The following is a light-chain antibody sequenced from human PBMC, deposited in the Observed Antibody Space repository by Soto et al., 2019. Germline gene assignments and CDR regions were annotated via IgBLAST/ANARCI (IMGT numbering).Light chain of an antibody. Sequence: QSAVTQPASVSGSPGQSSTVSCTGTSSDVGNYNLVSWYQQHPGKAPKLIIYEGSKRPSGVSNRFSGSKSGNTASLTISGLQAEDEADYHCCSFAGSTTFYVFGTGTKVTVL. CDR1: SSDVGNYNL. J-gene: IGLJ1*01. V-gene: IGLV2-23*01. CDR3: CSFAGSTTFYV. CDR2: EGS.